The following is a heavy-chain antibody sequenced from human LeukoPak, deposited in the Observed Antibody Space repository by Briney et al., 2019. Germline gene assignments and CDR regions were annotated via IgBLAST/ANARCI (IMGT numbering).Heavy chain of an antibody. V-gene: IGHV4-34*01. Sequence: SETLSLTCAVYGGSFSGYYWSWIRQPPGKGLEWIGEMNHSGSTNYNQSLQSRFTISVDTPKYQFSLTLSSVTAAETAVYYCARFESNDLWRGYSSWGHGTLVTVSS. CDR3: ARFESNDLWRGYSS. CDR1: GGSFSGYY. J-gene: IGHJ5*01. CDR2: MNHSGST. D-gene: IGHD3-3*01.